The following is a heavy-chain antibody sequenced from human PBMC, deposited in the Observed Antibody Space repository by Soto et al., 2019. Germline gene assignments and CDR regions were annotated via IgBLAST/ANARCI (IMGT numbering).Heavy chain of an antibody. J-gene: IGHJ6*03. V-gene: IGHV3-21*01. CDR1: GFTFSSYS. CDR3: ERDSDYDILPGYYNESYYYYMDV. CDR2: ISSSSSYI. Sequence: GGSLRLSCASSGFTFSSYSMNWVRQAPGKGLEWVSSISSSSSYIYYADSDQGRFTISRDMPKNSLFLQMNSLRVKASAVYYCERDSDYDILPGYYNESYYYYMDVWGKGTQNTVS. D-gene: IGHD3-9*01.